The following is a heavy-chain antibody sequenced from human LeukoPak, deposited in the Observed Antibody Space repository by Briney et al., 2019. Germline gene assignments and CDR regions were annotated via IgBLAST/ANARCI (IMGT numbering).Heavy chain of an antibody. Sequence: HPGGSLRLSCAASGFTLSSYAMTWVRQAPGKGLEWVSAISGSGATTYYADSVKGRFTISRDNSKNSLYLQMNSLRVEDTAGYYCASGGPTRGTLDLGGQGTLVTVSA. CDR2: ISGSGATT. CDR3: ASGGPTRGTLDL. CDR1: GFTLSSYA. D-gene: IGHD4-17*01. J-gene: IGHJ4*02. V-gene: IGHV3-23*01.